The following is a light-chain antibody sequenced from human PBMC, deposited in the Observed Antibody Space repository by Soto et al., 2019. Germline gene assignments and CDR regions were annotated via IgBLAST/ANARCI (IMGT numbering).Light chain of an antibody. CDR3: QQSYSTPPWT. CDR2: GAS. Sequence: DIQMTQSPSSLSASVGDRVTITCRASQSISTYLNWYQQKPGKAPKLLIYGASSLQSGVPSRFSGSGSGTDLTLTISSLQPEDSATYYCQQSYSTPPWTFGQGTKVEIK. J-gene: IGKJ1*01. V-gene: IGKV1-39*01. CDR1: QSISTY.